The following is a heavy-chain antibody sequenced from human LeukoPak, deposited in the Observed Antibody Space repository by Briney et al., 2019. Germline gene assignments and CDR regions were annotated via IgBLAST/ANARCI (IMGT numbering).Heavy chain of an antibody. J-gene: IGHJ5*02. D-gene: IGHD2-15*01. CDR2: IYYSGST. V-gene: IGHV4-59*08. Sequence: SETLSLTCTVSGGSISSYYWSWIRLPQGKGLGLIVYIYYSGSTNYNPSFKSRVNISVDTSKNQFSLKLSSVTAADASIYYCARLGPYCRRASCASRSWSDPWGQGTPVTVSS. CDR1: GGSISSYY. CDR3: ARLGPYCRRASCASRSWSDP.